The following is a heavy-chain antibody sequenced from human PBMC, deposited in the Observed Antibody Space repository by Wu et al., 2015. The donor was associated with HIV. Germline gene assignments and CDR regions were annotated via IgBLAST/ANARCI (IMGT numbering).Heavy chain of an antibody. V-gene: IGHV1-46*01. CDR1: GYTFTSYY. CDR2: INPSGGST. D-gene: IGHD2-15*01. Sequence: QVQLVQSGAEVKKPGASVKVSCKASGYTFTSYYMHWVRQAPGQGLEWMGIINPSGGSTSYAQKFQGRVTMTRDTSTSTVYMELSSLRSEDTAVYYCARDIVVVVAAIQTADYYYYGMDVVGPRDHGHRLL. J-gene: IGHJ6*02. CDR3: ARDIVVVVAAIQTADYYYYGMDV.